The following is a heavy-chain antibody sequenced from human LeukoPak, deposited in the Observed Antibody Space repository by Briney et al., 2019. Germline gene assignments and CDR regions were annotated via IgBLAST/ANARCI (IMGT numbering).Heavy chain of an antibody. Sequence: GGSLRLSCAASVFTFSNAWMSWARQATGKGLEWVGRIKSKTDGGTTDYAAPVKGRFTISRDDSKNTLYLQMNSLKTADTAVYYCTTILTIFGVVTPYNWFDPWGQGTLVTVSS. V-gene: IGHV3-15*01. D-gene: IGHD3-3*01. J-gene: IGHJ5*02. CDR1: VFTFSNAW. CDR2: IKSKTDGGTT. CDR3: TTILTIFGVVTPYNWFDP.